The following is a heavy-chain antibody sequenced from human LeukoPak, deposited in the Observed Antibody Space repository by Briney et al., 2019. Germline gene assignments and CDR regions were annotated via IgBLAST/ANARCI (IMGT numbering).Heavy chain of an antibody. CDR3: ARVYPAYSSGWYESH. CDR2: MNPNSGNT. CDR1: GYTFTSYD. V-gene: IGHV1-8*01. D-gene: IGHD6-19*01. Sequence: ASVKVSCKASGYTFTSYDINWVRQATGQGLEWMGWMNPNSGNTGYAQKFRGRVTMTRNTSISTAYMELSSLRSEDTAVYYCARVYPAYSSGWYESHWGQGTLVTVSS. J-gene: IGHJ4*02.